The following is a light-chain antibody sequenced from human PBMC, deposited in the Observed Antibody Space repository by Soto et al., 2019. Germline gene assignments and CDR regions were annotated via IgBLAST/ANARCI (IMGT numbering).Light chain of an antibody. CDR2: GAS. CDR3: QQYGSSPRT. J-gene: IGKJ1*01. Sequence: EIVLTQSPGTLSFSPGERATLSCRASQSVSSSYLAWYQQKPGQAPRLLIYGASSRATGNPDRFSGSGSGTDFTLTISRLEPEDFAVYSCQQYGSSPRTFGQGTKVEIK. V-gene: IGKV3-20*01. CDR1: QSVSSSY.